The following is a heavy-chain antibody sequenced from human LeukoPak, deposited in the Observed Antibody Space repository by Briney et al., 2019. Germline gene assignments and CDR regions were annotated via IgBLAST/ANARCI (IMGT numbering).Heavy chain of an antibody. CDR3: AKENPVGGTNYFDY. CDR2: ITGSGDST. V-gene: IGHV3-23*01. CDR1: GFIFSTYA. Sequence: GGSLRLSCAASGFIFSTYAMSWVRQAPGKGLEWVSAITGSGDSTYYADSVKGRFTISRDNSKNTLSLQMNSLRAEDTAVYYCAKENPVGGTNYFDYWGQGTLVTVSS. D-gene: IGHD1-26*01. J-gene: IGHJ4*02.